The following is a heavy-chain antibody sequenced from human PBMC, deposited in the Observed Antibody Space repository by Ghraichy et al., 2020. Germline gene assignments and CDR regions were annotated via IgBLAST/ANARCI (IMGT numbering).Heavy chain of an antibody. CDR1: GFNFRGYA. CDR3: ARTYCSGGSCYSAHASYYGMDV. Sequence: GESLNISCAASGFNFRGYAMHWVRQAPGKGLEWVAAIWFDGSQKFYAESVKGRFTISRDNFKSTVYLQMNSLRAEDTAVYFCARTYCSGGSCYSAHASYYGMDVWGQGTTVTVSS. CDR2: IWFDGSQK. D-gene: IGHD2-15*01. J-gene: IGHJ6*02. V-gene: IGHV3-33*01.